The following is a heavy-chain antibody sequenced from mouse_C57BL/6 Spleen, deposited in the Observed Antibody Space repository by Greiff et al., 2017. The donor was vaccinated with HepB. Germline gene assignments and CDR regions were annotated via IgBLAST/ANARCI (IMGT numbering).Heavy chain of an antibody. CDR1: GYTFTSYW. D-gene: IGHD1-1*01. J-gene: IGHJ1*03. Sequence: QVQLQQPGAELVKPGASVKLSCKASGYTFTSYWMQWVKQRPGQGLEWIGEIDPSDSYTNYNQKFKGKATLTVDTSSSTAYMQLSSLTSEYSAVYYCATRFGYYGSSYVDWYFDVWGTGTTVTVSS. CDR3: ATRFGYYGSSYVDWYFDV. CDR2: IDPSDSYT. V-gene: IGHV1-50*01.